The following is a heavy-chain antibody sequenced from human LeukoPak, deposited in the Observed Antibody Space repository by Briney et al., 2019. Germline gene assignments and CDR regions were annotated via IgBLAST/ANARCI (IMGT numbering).Heavy chain of an antibody. Sequence: GGSLRLSCAASGFTFSTYSMNWVRHAPGKGLVWVSRINSDGSTTTYADSVKGRFTISRDNAKNTLYVLVNSLRAEDTAVYYCVRESCSGGSCYLFDCWGQGTLVAVSS. CDR1: GFTFSTYS. CDR3: VRESCSGGSCYLFDC. J-gene: IGHJ4*02. D-gene: IGHD2-15*01. CDR2: INSDGSTT. V-gene: IGHV3-74*01.